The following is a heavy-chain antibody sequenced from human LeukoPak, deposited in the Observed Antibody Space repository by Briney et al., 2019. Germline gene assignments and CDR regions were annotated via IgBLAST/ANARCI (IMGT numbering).Heavy chain of an antibody. CDR2: INPNSGGS. D-gene: IGHD6-19*01. CDR3: AKLYSSGWPLECMDV. V-gene: IGHV1-2*02. Sequence: ASVKVSCKASGYTFTGYYMHWVRQAPGQGLEWMGWINPNSGGSNYAQKFQGRVTMTRDTSISTAYMELSRLRSDDTAVYYCAKLYSSGWPLECMDVWGQGTTATVSS. CDR1: GYTFTGYY. J-gene: IGHJ6*02.